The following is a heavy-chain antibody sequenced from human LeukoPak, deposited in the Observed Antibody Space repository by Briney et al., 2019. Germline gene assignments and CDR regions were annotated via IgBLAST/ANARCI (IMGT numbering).Heavy chain of an antibody. CDR3: ARDTVGVTDY. CDR2: IYSGATT. D-gene: IGHD1-26*01. V-gene: IGHV3-66*01. Sequence: PGGSLRLSWAASGFPVSSNYMSWARHAPGKGMEWVSVIYSGATTYYADSVKGRFTISRDNSKNTLYLQMNSLRAEDTALYYCARDTVGVTDYWGQGTLVTVSS. CDR1: GFPVSSNY. J-gene: IGHJ4*02.